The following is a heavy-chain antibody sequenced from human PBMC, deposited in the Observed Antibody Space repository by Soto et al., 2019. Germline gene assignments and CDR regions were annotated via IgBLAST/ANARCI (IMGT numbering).Heavy chain of an antibody. V-gene: IGHV3-23*01. CDR3: AKGVITMARGRPVYYYYGMDV. CDR2: ISGRGGST. Sequence: PGGSLRLSCAASGFTFSSYAMSWVRQAPGKGLEWVSAISGRGGSTYYADSVKGRFTISRDNSKNTLYLQMNSLRAEDTAVYYCAKGVITMARGRPVYYYYGMDVWGQGTTVTDSS. CDR1: GFTFSSYA. D-gene: IGHD3-10*01. J-gene: IGHJ6*02.